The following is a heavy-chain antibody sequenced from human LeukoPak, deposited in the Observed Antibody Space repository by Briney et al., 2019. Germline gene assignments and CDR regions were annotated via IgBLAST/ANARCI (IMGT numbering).Heavy chain of an antibody. D-gene: IGHD3-22*01. Sequence: SETLSLTCTVSGGSISSGTYYWTWIRQPAGKGLEGIGRIYTSGTPNYNPSLKSRVTISMDTSKNQFSLRLSSVTAADTAVYYCARELDYYDSSGYSTFDYWGQGTLVTVSS. V-gene: IGHV4-61*02. CDR3: ARELDYYDSSGYSTFDY. CDR2: IYTSGTP. CDR1: GGSISSGTYY. J-gene: IGHJ4*02.